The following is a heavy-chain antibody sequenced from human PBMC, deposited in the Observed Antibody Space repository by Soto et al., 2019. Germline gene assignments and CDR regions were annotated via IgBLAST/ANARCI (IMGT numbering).Heavy chain of an antibody. J-gene: IGHJ2*01. CDR3: TTTPYWYFDL. Sequence: SVSNAWMNWVRQAPGKGLEWVGRIKSKTDGGTTDYAAPVKGRFTNSRDDSKNTLYLQMNSLKTEDTAVYYCTTTPYWYFDLWGRGTLVTVSS. CDR1: SVSNAW. CDR2: IKSKTDGGTT. V-gene: IGHV3-15*07.